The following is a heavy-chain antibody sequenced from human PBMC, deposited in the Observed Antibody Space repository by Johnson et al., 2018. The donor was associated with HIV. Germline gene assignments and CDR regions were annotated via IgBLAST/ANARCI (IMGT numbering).Heavy chain of an antibody. D-gene: IGHD5-18*01. J-gene: IGHJ3*02. Sequence: MQLVESGGGLVQPGGSLRLSCAASGFTFSNAWMSWIRQVPGKGLEWVGRIKSETDGGTIDYAAPVKGRFTISRDDSKNTLFLQMNSLKTEDTAIYYCTTEAGIELWLIDAFDMWGQGTMVTVSS. CDR2: IKSETDGGTI. V-gene: IGHV3-15*01. CDR3: TTEAGIELWLIDAFDM. CDR1: GFTFSNAW.